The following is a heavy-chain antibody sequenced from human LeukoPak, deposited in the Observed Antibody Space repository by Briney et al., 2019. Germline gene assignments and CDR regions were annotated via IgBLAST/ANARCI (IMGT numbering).Heavy chain of an antibody. V-gene: IGHV3-30*02. CDR1: GFTFSTFG. CDR3: AKHTVLGAFDI. J-gene: IGHJ3*02. CDR2: ILYDGSNK. Sequence: GGSLRLSCGASGFTFSTFGMHWVRQAPGKGLEWVAFILYDGSNKYYADSVKGRFTISRDNSKNTLYLQVNSLRPEDTAVYYCAKHTVLGAFDIWGQGTMVTISS.